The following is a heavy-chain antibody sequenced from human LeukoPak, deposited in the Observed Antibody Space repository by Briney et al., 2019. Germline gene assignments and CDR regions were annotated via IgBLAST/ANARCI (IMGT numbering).Heavy chain of an antibody. CDR1: GFTFSSYA. V-gene: IGHV3-23*01. CDR3: AKTANYYASSGYEHYFDY. CDR2: ISGSGGST. J-gene: IGHJ4*02. D-gene: IGHD3-22*01. Sequence: GGSLRLSCAASGFTFSSYAMSCVRQAPGKGLEWVSAISGSGGSTYYADSVKGRFTISRDNSKNTLYLQMNSLRAEDTAVYYCAKTANYYASSGYEHYFDYWGQGTLVTVSS.